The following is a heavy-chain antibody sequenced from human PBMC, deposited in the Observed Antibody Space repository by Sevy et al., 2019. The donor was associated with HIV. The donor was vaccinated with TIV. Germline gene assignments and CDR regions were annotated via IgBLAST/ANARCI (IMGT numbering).Heavy chain of an antibody. V-gene: IGHV3-49*03. CDR1: GFTFGDYA. CDR3: TRAEQYEYDSTSYYDYFDY. Sequence: GGSLRLSCTASGFTFGDYAVGWFRQAPGKGLEWVSFIRRRAFGGTIEYAASVKGRFTISKDDSQSTAYLQMNSLKTEDTAVYYCTRAEQYEYDSTSYYDYFDYWGRGTLVTVSS. CDR2: IRRRAFGGTI. D-gene: IGHD3-22*01. J-gene: IGHJ4*02.